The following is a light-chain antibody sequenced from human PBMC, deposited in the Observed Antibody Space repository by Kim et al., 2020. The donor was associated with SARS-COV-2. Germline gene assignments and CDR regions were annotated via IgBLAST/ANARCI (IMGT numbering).Light chain of an antibody. CDR3: QQYHAYWT. CDR1: QSINKW. Sequence: CAAVGDRAARAGGASQSINKWLAWYQQKPGTAPKLLIYDASTLESGVPSRFSGSGSETEFTLTITSLQPDDLATYYCQQYHAYWTFGQGTKVDIK. J-gene: IGKJ1*01. V-gene: IGKV1-5*01. CDR2: DAS.